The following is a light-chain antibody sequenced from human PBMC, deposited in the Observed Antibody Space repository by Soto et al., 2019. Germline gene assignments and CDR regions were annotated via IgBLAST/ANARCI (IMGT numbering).Light chain of an antibody. CDR1: QTLRSGY. CDR3: QQCSFSPRT. CDR2: DAS. J-gene: IGKJ1*01. Sequence: EIMLTQSPGTLSLSPGDRATLSCRASQTLRSGYLAWYQHKPGQAPRLLIYDASIRADGIPDRFSGSGSETDFTLTISRLEPEDSAVYYCQQCSFSPRTFGQGTKVDIK. V-gene: IGKV3-20*01.